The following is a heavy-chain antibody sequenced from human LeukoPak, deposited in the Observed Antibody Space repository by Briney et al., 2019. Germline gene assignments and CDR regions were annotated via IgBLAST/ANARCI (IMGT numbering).Heavy chain of an antibody. CDR3: ARGRDGYN. V-gene: IGHV4-39*07. CDR1: GGSISSSSYY. Sequence: SETLSLTCTVSGGSISSSSYYWSWIRQPPGKGLEWIGEINHSGSTNYNPSLKSRVTISVDTSKNQFSLKLSSVTAADTAVYYCARGRDGYNWGQGTMVTVSS. CDR2: INHSGST. D-gene: IGHD5-24*01. J-gene: IGHJ3*01.